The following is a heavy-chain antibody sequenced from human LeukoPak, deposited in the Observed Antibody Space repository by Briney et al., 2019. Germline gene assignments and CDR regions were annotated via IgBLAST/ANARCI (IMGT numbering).Heavy chain of an antibody. CDR2: LYPTGSA. CDR1: GGSISSYC. Sequence: LETLSLTCTVSGGSISSYCWSWIRQPAGKGLEWIGRLYPTGSADYNPSLTSRVALSVDTSKNQFSLNLDSVTAADTAVYYCARDLAVAGTVAALGYWGQGTQVTVSS. J-gene: IGHJ4*02. CDR3: ARDLAVAGTVAALGY. V-gene: IGHV4-4*07. D-gene: IGHD6-19*01.